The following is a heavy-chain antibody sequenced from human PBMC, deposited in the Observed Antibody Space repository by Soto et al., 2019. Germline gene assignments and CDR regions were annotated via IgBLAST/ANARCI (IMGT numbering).Heavy chain of an antibody. D-gene: IGHD2-15*01. J-gene: IGHJ4*02. CDR1: GDTFRNFA. CDR3: AKDIGFQQLLFVFES. V-gene: IGHV1-69*01. Sequence: VQLVQSGAEVKRPGSSVKVSCKASGDTFRNFAFSWVRQAPGQGLEWMGGIVPIFGSSNYAQRFQGRLTITADDSTCTAFMELSSLRSEDSAVSFCAKDIGFQQLLFVFESWGQGTPVTVSS. CDR2: IVPIFGSS.